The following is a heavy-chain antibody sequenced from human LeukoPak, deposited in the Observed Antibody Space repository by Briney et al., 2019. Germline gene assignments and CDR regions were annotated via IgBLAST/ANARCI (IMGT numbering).Heavy chain of an antibody. CDR3: ARASSGWYALLFDY. D-gene: IGHD6-19*01. CDR2: IYPDGNT. V-gene: IGHV3-66*01. Sequence: PGGSLRLSCAASGFTVSSNYMNWVRQAPGKGLEWVSMIYPDGNTFYTNSVKGRFTISRDNSKNTLDLQMSSLRAEDTAVYYCARASSGWYALLFDYWGQGTLVTVSS. J-gene: IGHJ4*02. CDR1: GFTVSSNY.